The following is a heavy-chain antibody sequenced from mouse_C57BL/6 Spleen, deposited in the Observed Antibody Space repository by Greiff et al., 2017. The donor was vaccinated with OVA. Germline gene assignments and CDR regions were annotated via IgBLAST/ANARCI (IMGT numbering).Heavy chain of an antibody. Sequence: VQRVESGAELAKPGASVKLSCKASGYTFTSYWMHWVKQRPGQGLEWIGYINPSSGYTKYNQKFKDKATLTADKSSSTAYMQLSSLTYEDSAVYYCAREVEDSSGPGYWGQGTTLTVSS. V-gene: IGHV1-7*01. J-gene: IGHJ2*01. CDR2: INPSSGYT. CDR1: GYTFTSYW. D-gene: IGHD3-2*02. CDR3: AREVEDSSGPGY.